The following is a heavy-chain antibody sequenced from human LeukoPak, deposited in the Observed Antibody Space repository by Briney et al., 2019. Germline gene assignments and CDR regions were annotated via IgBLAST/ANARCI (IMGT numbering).Heavy chain of an antibody. CDR1: GYTFSDFG. V-gene: IGHV1-18*01. J-gene: IGHJ3*02. D-gene: IGHD3-3*01. CDR2: ISAYNGNT. CDR3: AKTDYDFWSGYYRGAGAFDI. Sequence: ASVXVSCKASGYTFSDFGITWVRQAPGQGLEWMGWISAYNGNTNYAQKLQGRVTMTTDTSTSTAYMELRSLRSDDTAVYYCAKTDYDFWSGYYRGAGAFDIWGQGTMVTVSS.